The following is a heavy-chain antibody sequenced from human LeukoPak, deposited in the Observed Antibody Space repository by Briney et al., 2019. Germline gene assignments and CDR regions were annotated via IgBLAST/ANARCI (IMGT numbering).Heavy chain of an antibody. CDR2: ISGSGGST. CDR1: GFTFSSYA. J-gene: IGHJ5*02. CDR3: AKLRPPSPRQNWFDP. V-gene: IGHV3-23*01. D-gene: IGHD3-16*01. Sequence: GGSLRLSCAASGFTFSSYAMSWVRQAPGKGLEWVSAISGSGGSTYYADSVKGRFTISRDNSKNTLYLQMNSLRAEDTVVYYCAKLRPPSPRQNWFDPWGQGTLVTVSS.